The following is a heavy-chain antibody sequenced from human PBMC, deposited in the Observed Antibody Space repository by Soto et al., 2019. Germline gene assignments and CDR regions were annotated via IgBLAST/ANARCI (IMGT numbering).Heavy chain of an antibody. CDR1: GGSISSHY. V-gene: IGHV4-59*11. J-gene: IGHJ4*02. D-gene: IGHD4-17*01. CDR2: VHNSGST. Sequence: SETLSLTCTVSGGSISSHYWSWFRQPPGKRLEWIGYVHNSGSTNYNPSLKSRVTISVDTSKNQFSLKLSSVTAADTAVYYCARVYGDYLDYWGQGTLVTVSS. CDR3: ARVYGDYLDY.